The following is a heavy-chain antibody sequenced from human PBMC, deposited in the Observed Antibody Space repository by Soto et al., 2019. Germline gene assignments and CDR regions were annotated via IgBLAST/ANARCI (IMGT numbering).Heavy chain of an antibody. V-gene: IGHV4-4*02. CDR3: AKGRASDCPGCTQDY. CDR2: IFHSGST. CDR1: GASIRSNNR. Sequence: SETLSLTCAVSGASIRSNNRWSWVRQPPGKGLEWIGEIFHSGSTNYNPSLKTRLTISVDKSKNQFSLKLSSVTAADTAVYYCAKGRASDCPGCTQDYWRQGTLVTVSS. J-gene: IGHJ4*02. D-gene: IGHD2-21*02.